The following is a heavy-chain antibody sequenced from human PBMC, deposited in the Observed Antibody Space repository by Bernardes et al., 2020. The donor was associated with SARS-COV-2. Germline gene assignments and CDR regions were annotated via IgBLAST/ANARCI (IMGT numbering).Heavy chain of an antibody. CDR2: IYSGGST. J-gene: IGHJ4*02. CDR3: AREKIYEGFQY. V-gene: IGHV3-53*01. Sequence: GGSLRLSCAASGFTVTSYYMNWVRQAPGQGLEWVSVIYSGGSTYYADSVKGRFTISRDNSNNRVYLQMNSLTAEDTAVYYCAREKIYEGFQYWGQGILVTVSS. CDR1: GFTVTSYY. D-gene: IGHD5-12*01.